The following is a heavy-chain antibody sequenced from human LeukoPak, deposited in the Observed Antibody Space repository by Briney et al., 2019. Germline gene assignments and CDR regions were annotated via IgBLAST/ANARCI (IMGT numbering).Heavy chain of an antibody. CDR3: SRGRQDTILHSGAFYI. Sequence: PGRSLRLSCAASGFTFSTYFMHWVRQAPGKGLEWVADIASDGSHTFYVESVKGRFTISRDNSKNTLYLQMNSLRAEDTAGYFWSRGRQDTILHSGAFYIWGQGTMVTVSS. CDR2: IASDGSHT. D-gene: IGHD2-21*01. CDR1: GFTFSTYF. V-gene: IGHV3-30-3*01. J-gene: IGHJ3*02.